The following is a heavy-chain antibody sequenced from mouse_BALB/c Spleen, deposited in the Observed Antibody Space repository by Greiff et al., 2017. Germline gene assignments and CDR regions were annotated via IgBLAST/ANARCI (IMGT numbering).Heavy chain of an antibody. CDR3: ANHYLYAMDY. J-gene: IGHJ4*01. CDR2: IWSGGST. V-gene: IGHV2-2*02. CDR1: GFSLTSYG. Sequence: VKLVESGPGLVQPSQSLSITCTVSGFSLTSYGVHWVRQSPGKGLEWLGVIWSGGSTDYNAAFISRLSISKDNSKSQVFFKMNSLQANDTAIYYCANHYLYAMDYWGQGTSVTVSS. D-gene: IGHD1-2*01.